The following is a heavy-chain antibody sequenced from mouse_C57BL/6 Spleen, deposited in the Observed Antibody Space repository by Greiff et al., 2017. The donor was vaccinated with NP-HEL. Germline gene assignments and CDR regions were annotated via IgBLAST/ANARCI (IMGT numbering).Heavy chain of an antibody. D-gene: IGHD2-4*01. CDR1: GYTFTSYG. CDR2: IYPRSGNT. J-gene: IGHJ4*01. V-gene: IGHV1-81*01. CDR3: ARGGCDYDLAMDY. Sequence: QVQLKESGAELARPGASVTLSCKASGYTFTSYGISWVKQRTGQGLEWIGEIYPRSGNTYYNEKFTGKATLTADKSSSTAYMELRSLTSEDSAVYFCARGGCDYDLAMDYWGQGTSVTVSS.